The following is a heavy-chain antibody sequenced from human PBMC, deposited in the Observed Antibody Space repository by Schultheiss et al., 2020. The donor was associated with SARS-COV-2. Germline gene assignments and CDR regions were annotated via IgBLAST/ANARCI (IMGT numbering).Heavy chain of an antibody. Sequence: SETLSLTCAVYGGSFSGYYWSWIRQPPGKGLEWIGEINHSGSTNYNPSLKSRVTISVDTSKNQFSLKLSSVTAADTAVYYCARGKQWLDGARERGFDYWGQGTLVTVSS. J-gene: IGHJ4*02. CDR3: ARGKQWLDGARERGFDY. CDR2: INHSGST. CDR1: GGSFSGYY. V-gene: IGHV4-34*01. D-gene: IGHD6-19*01.